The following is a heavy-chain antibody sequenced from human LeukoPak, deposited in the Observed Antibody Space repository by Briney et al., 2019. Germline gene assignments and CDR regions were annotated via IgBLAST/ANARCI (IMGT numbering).Heavy chain of an antibody. J-gene: IGHJ4*02. CDR2: ISSSGSTV. CDR1: GFTFSTFE. V-gene: IGHV3-48*03. CDR3: ARGTITAY. Sequence: GSLRLSCAASGFTFSTFEMNWVRQAPGKGLECISYISSSGSTVYYADSVKGRFTISRDNAKNSLYLQMNSLRAEDTAVYYCARGTITAYWGQGTLVTVSS. D-gene: IGHD1-14*01.